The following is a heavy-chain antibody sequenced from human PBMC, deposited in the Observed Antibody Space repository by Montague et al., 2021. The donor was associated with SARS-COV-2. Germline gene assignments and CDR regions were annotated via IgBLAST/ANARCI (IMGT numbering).Heavy chain of an antibody. CDR3: ARGSVDIVVVVAATPPYFDY. V-gene: IGHV4-34*01. CDR2: INHSGST. D-gene: IGHD2-15*01. CDR1: GGSISSYY. Sequence: SETLSLTCTVSGGSISSYYWSWIRQPAGKGLEWIGEINHSGSTNYNPSLKSRVTISVDTSKNQFSLKLSSVTAADTAVYYCARGSVDIVVVVAATPPYFDYWGQGTLVTVSS. J-gene: IGHJ4*02.